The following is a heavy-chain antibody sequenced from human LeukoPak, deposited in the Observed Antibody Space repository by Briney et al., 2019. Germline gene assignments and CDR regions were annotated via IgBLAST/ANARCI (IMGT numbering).Heavy chain of an antibody. D-gene: IGHD6-6*01. Sequence: PSETLSLTCTVSGGSISSYYWSWIRQPAGKGLEWIGRIYTSGSTNYNPSLKSRVTMSVDTSKNRFSLKLSSVTAADTAVYYCARGPYSSSSEWFDPWGQGTLVTVSS. CDR2: IYTSGST. V-gene: IGHV4-4*07. CDR1: GGSISSYY. J-gene: IGHJ5*02. CDR3: ARGPYSSSSEWFDP.